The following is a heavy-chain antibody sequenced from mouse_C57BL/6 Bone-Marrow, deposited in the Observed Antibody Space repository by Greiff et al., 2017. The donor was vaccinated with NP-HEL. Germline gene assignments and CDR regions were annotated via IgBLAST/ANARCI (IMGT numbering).Heavy chain of an antibody. V-gene: IGHV5-4*01. CDR1: GFTFSSYA. CDR2: ISDGGSYT. D-gene: IGHD2-4*01. Sequence: EVHLVESGGGLVKPGGSLKLSCAASGFTFSSYAMSWVRKTPEKRLEWVATISDGGSYTYYPDNVKGRFTISRDNAKNNLYLQMSHLKSEDTAMYYCARYDYAGDYYAMDYWGQGTSVTVSS. CDR3: ARYDYAGDYYAMDY. J-gene: IGHJ4*01.